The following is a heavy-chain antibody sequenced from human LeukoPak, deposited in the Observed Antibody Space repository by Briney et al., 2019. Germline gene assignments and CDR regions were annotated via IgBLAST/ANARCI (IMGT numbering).Heavy chain of an antibody. CDR3: AKRGYVSPEEYFQH. J-gene: IGHJ1*01. CDR1: GFTFSSYA. V-gene: IGHV3-23*01. D-gene: IGHD3-16*01. CDR2: ISGSGGST. Sequence: GGSLRLSCAASGFTFSSYAMSWVRQAPGKGLEWVSSISGSGGSTYYADSVKGRFTISRDNTKNTLYLQMNSLRAEDTAVYYCAKRGYVSPEEYFQHWGQGTLVTVSS.